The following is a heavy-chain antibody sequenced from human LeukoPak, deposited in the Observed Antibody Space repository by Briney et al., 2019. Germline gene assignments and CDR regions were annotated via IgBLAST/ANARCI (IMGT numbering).Heavy chain of an antibody. CDR1: GGSISSNNW. CDR3: ARAGGFFSPFGY. V-gene: IGHV4-4*02. Sequence: PSGTLSLTCAVSGGSISSNNWWGWVRQPPGKGLEWIGYIYYSGSTYYNPSLKSRVTISVDTSKNQFSLKLTSVTAADTAVYFCARAGGFFSPFGYWGQGTLVTVSS. D-gene: IGHD3-3*01. J-gene: IGHJ4*02. CDR2: IYYSGST.